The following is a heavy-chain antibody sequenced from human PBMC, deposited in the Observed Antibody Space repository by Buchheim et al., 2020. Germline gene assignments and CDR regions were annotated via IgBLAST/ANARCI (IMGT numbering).Heavy chain of an antibody. CDR1: GFTFSEYY. J-gene: IGHJ4*02. Sequence: QVQVVDSGGGLVKPGGSLRLSCAASGFTFSEYYMSWIRQAPGKGLEWVSSISGSGSTIYYADSVKGRFTISRANAKNSMRLQMNSLRAEDTAVYYCARTAGGYSGYDIDFWGQGTL. D-gene: IGHD5-12*01. CDR3: ARTAGGYSGYDIDF. V-gene: IGHV3-11*01. CDR2: ISGSGSTI.